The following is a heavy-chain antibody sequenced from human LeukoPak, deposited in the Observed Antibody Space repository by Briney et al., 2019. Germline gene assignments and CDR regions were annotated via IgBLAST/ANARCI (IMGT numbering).Heavy chain of an antibody. V-gene: IGHV4-59*08. CDR2: IYYSGNT. Sequence: GALRLSRAACGFTLSSYSMNCVRPAPGKGREWMGYIYYSGNTNYNPSLKSRVTISVDTSKNQFSLKPSSVTAADAAVYYCARRRGDSSSWYGEAFDIWGQGTMVTVSS. D-gene: IGHD6-13*01. CDR1: GFTLSSYS. J-gene: IGHJ3*02. CDR3: ARRRGDSSSWYGEAFDI.